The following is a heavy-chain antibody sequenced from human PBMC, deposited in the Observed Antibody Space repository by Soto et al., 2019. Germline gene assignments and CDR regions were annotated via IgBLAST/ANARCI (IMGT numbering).Heavy chain of an antibody. V-gene: IGHV4-31*03. CDR1: GGSISSGGYY. CDR3: ARAFFAAHCSSTSCSSLYYYYGMDV. Sequence: PSETLSLTCTVSGGSISSGGYYWSWIRQHPGKGLEWIGYIYYSGSTYYNPSLKSRVTISVDTSKNQFSLKLSSVTAADTAVYYCARAFFAAHCSSTSCSSLYYYYGMDVWGQGTTVTVSS. J-gene: IGHJ6*02. D-gene: IGHD2-2*01. CDR2: IYYSGST.